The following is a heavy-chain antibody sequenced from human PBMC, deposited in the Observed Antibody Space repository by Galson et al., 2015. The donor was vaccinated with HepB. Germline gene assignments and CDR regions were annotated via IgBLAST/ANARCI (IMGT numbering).Heavy chain of an antibody. CDR2: IYSGGST. CDR1: GFTFDDYA. CDR3: ARDRDGSGLHGMDV. Sequence: SLRLSCAASGFTFDDYAMSWVRQAPGKGLEWVSVIYSGGSTYYADSVKGRFTISRDNSKNTLYLQMNSLRAEDTAVYYCARDRDGSGLHGMDVWGQGTTVTVSS. V-gene: IGHV3-53*01. D-gene: IGHD5-12*01. J-gene: IGHJ6*02.